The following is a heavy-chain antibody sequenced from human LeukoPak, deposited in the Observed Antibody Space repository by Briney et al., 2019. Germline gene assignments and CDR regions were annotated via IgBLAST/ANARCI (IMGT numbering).Heavy chain of an antibody. J-gene: IGHJ3*02. D-gene: IGHD2-2*03. V-gene: IGHV3-74*01. CDR2: INSDGSST. CDR3: ASLDIVVVPAANGGDAFDI. Sequence: GGSLRLSCAASGFTFSSYWMHWVRQAPGKGLVWVSRINSDGSSTSYADPVKGRFTISRDNAKNTLYLQMNSLRAEDTAVYYCASLDIVVVPAANGGDAFDIWGQGTMVTVSS. CDR1: GFTFSSYW.